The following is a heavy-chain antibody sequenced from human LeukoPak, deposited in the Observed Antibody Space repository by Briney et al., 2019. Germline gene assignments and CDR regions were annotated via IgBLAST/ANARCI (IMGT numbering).Heavy chain of an antibody. V-gene: IGHV1-2*02. Sequence: ASVKVSCKASGYTFTGYYMHWVRQAPGQGLEWMGWINPNSGGTNYAQKFQGRVTMTTDTSTSTAYMELRSLRSDDTAVYYCARDTHGTYSSSWYYYYYGMDVWGQGTTVTVSS. CDR2: INPNSGGT. CDR1: GYTFTGYY. CDR3: ARDTHGTYSSSWYYYYYGMDV. J-gene: IGHJ6*02. D-gene: IGHD6-13*01.